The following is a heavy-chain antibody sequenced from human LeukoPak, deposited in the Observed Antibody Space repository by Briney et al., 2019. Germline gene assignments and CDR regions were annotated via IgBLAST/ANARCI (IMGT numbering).Heavy chain of an antibody. J-gene: IGHJ3*02. V-gene: IGHV4-59*01. CDR2: IYYSGST. Sequence: PSETLSLTCTVSGGSISSYYWSWIRQPPGKGLEWIGYIYYSGSTNYNPSLKSRVTISVDTSKNQFSLKLSSVTAADTAVYYCARELDPYCGGDCYTPTYGAFDIWGQGTMVTVSS. D-gene: IGHD2-21*02. CDR3: ARELDPYCGGDCYTPTYGAFDI. CDR1: GGSISSYY.